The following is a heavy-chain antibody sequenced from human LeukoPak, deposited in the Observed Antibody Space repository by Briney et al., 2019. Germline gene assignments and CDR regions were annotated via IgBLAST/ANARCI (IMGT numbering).Heavy chain of an antibody. D-gene: IGHD6-19*01. CDR3: ARSSGWFLYYYYYMDV. J-gene: IGHJ6*03. V-gene: IGHV1-69*06. CDR2: IIPIFGTA. CDR1: GYTFTSYD. Sequence: SVKVSCKASGYTFTSYDINWVRQAPGQGLEWMGGIIPIFGTANYAQKFQGRVTITADKSTSTAYMELSSLRSEDTAVYYCARSSGWFLYYYYYMDVWGKGTTVTVSS.